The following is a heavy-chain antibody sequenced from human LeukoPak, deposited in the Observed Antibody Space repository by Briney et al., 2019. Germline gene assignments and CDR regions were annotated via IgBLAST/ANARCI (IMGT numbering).Heavy chain of an antibody. CDR1: GYTFTSYD. CDR2: MNPNSGNT. V-gene: IGHV1-8*01. Sequence: ASVKVSCTASGYTFTSYDINWVRQATGQGLEWMGWMNPNSGNTGYAQKFQGRVAMTRNSSISTAYMELSSLRSEDTAVYYCARRLGYCSDGSCYSLNHWGQGTLVTVSS. J-gene: IGHJ5*02. CDR3: ARRLGYCSDGSCYSLNH. D-gene: IGHD2-15*01.